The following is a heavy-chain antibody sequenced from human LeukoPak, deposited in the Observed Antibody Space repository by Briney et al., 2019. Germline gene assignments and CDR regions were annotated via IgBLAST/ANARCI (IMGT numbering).Heavy chain of an antibody. CDR3: ARDRSSGVLLWFGESWFDP. CDR2: INYSGST. V-gene: IGHV4-38-2*02. CDR1: YYSISRGHY. Sequence: PSETLSLTCNVSYYSISRGHYWGWIRQPPGKGLEWIGSINYSGSTYYNPSLKSRVTISIDTSKNQFSLKLSSVTAADTAVYYCARDRSSGVLLWFGESWFDPWGQGTLVTVSS. J-gene: IGHJ5*02. D-gene: IGHD3-10*01.